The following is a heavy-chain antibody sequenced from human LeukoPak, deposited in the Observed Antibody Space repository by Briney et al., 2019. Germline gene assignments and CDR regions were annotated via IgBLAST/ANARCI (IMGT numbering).Heavy chain of an antibody. V-gene: IGHV4-59*08. CDR1: GGSISSYY. CDR3: ARHVVEYYYYYGMDV. Sequence: KTSETLSLTCTVSGGSISSYYWSWIRQPPGKGLEWIGYIYYSGSTNYNPSLKSRVTISVDTSKNQFSLKLSSVTAADTAVYYCARHVVEYYYYYGMDVWGQGTTVTVS. D-gene: IGHD2-15*01. CDR2: IYYSGST. J-gene: IGHJ6*02.